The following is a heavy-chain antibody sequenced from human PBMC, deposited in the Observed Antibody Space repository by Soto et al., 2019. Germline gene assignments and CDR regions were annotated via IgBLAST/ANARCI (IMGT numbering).Heavy chain of an antibody. J-gene: IGHJ6*02. V-gene: IGHV1-69*13. CDR1: GGSFSSYG. CDR3: ARVRPSYCRGGSCYSLVEDYDDLDV. Sequence: SVKVSCKASGGSFSSYGISWVRQAPGQGLEWMGGINPIFGIANYAQKFQGRVTITADESTSTAYMELRSLRSEDTAVYYCARVRPSYCRGGSCYSLVEDYDDLDVWGQGTTVTVSS. D-gene: IGHD2-15*01. CDR2: INPIFGIA.